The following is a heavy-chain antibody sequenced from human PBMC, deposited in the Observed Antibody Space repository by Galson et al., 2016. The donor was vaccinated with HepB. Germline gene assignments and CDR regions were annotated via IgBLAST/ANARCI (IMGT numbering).Heavy chain of an antibody. Sequence: SETLSLTCTVSGGSIISTGYYWGWVRQPPGKGLEWIGSIYYSGTTYYNPSLKSRVTMSVDTSTNQFSLKLASVTAADTAVYYCARRNVAPFDFWGQGTLVTVSS. J-gene: IGHJ4*02. CDR2: IYYSGTT. CDR1: GGSIISTGYY. CDR3: ARRNVAPFDF. V-gene: IGHV4-39*01. D-gene: IGHD2-8*01.